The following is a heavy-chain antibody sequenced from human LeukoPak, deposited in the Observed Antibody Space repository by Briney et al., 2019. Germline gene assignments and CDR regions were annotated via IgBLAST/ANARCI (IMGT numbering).Heavy chain of an antibody. Sequence: SVKVSCKASGGTFSSYAISWVRQAPGQGLEWMGGIIPIFGTANYAQKFQGRVTITADKSTSTAYMELSSLRSEDTAVYYCASTGDYYDSSGYSSYYFDYWGQGTLVTVSS. CDR2: IIPIFGTA. D-gene: IGHD3-22*01. CDR1: GGTFSSYA. V-gene: IGHV1-69*06. J-gene: IGHJ4*02. CDR3: ASTGDYYDSSGYSSYYFDY.